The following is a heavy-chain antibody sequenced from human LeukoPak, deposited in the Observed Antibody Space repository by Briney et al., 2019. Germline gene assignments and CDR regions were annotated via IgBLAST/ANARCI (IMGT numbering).Heavy chain of an antibody. J-gene: IGHJ6*03. CDR1: GYTFTSYD. Sequence: GASVKVSCKASGYTFTSYDINWVRQATGQGLEWMGWMNPNSGNAGYAQKFQGRVTMTRNTSISTAYMELSNLRPEDTAVYYCARGRKAQIWFGELHYYYYYMDVWGKGTTVTVSS. V-gene: IGHV1-8*01. CDR2: MNPNSGNA. D-gene: IGHD3-10*01. CDR3: ARGRKAQIWFGELHYYYYYMDV.